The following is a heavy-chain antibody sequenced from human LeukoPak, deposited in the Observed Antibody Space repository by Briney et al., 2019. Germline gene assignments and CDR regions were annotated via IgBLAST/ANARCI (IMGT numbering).Heavy chain of an antibody. V-gene: IGHV3-74*01. CDR1: GFTFTSHW. D-gene: IGHD3-16*01. J-gene: IGHJ4*02. CDR2: IKNDGNDT. CDR3: ARDMNPTVFDF. Sequence: GGSLRLSCAASGFTFTSHWMHWVRQTPGKGLVWVSGIKNDGNDTAYADSVKGRFTISRDNAKNTLYLQMDSLRAEDTAVYYCARDMNPTVFDFWGQGTLVTISS.